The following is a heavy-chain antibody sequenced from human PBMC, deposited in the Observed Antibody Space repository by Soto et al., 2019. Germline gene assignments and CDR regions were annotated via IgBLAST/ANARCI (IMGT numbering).Heavy chain of an antibody. D-gene: IGHD2-2*02. J-gene: IGHJ3*01. V-gene: IGHV1-18*01. CDR1: GYTFSTYG. CDR2: INPLKGDT. CDR3: ARVKVPAAILGAFDL. Sequence: GASVKVSCKASGYTFSTYGITWVRQAPGQGLEWMGWINPLKGDTNSAARFQDRLTMTTDTSTRTAYMELRSLTSDDTAFYYCARVKVPAAILGAFDLWGQGTVVTVSS.